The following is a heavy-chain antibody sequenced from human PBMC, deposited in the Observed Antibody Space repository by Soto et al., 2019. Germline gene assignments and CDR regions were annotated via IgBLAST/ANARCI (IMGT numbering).Heavy chain of an antibody. CDR2: IKQDGSEK. D-gene: IGHD3-3*01. V-gene: IGHV3-7*05. CDR1: GFTFSSYW. J-gene: IGHJ6*02. Sequence: EVQLVESGGGLAQPGGSLRLSCAASGFTFSSYWMSWVRQAPGKGLEWVANIKQDGSEKYYVDSVKGRFTISRDNAKNSLYLQMNSLRAEDTAVYYCARDYHDFWSGYYYYGMDVWGQGTTVTVSS. CDR3: ARDYHDFWSGYYYYGMDV.